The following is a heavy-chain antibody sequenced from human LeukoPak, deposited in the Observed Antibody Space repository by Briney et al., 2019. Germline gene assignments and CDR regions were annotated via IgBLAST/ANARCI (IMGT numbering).Heavy chain of an antibody. D-gene: IGHD5/OR15-5a*01. CDR1: GFTFRIHA. CDR2: IGSGDDL. V-gene: IGHV3-23*01. J-gene: IGHJ4*02. CDR3: AKDATPGNSVYDHFDY. Sequence: GGSLRLSCAASGFTFRIHAMSWVRQAPGKGLEWVSTIGSGDDLHYADSVKGRFTVSRDDPQDTLYLQMNSLRAEDAAIYYCAKDATPGNSVYDHFDYWGQGTLVTVSS.